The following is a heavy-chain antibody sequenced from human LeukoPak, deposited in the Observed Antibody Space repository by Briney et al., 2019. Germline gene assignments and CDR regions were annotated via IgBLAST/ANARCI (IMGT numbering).Heavy chain of an antibody. D-gene: IGHD1-26*01. CDR1: GFTFRTTG. CDR2: MSSDGINT. V-gene: IGHV3-30*18. CDR3: AKDHSDSGRAFEY. J-gene: IGHJ4*02. Sequence: PGTSLRLSCATSGFTFRTTGVHWVRQGPGKGLEWVALMSSDGINTYYADSVKGRFTVSRDSSRDTLYLQMNSVRPDDTAVYYCAKDHSDSGRAFEYWGRGTQVTVSS.